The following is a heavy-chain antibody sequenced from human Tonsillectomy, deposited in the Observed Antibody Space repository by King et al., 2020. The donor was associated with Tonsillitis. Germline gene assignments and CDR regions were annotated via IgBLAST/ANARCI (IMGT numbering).Heavy chain of an antibody. J-gene: IGHJ5*02. D-gene: IGHD2-2*01. V-gene: IGHV1-69*01. Sequence: QLVQSGAEVKKPGSSVKVSCKASGGTFSSYAISCVRQAPGQGLEWMGGIIPIFGTANYAQKFQGRVTITADETTSTAYMELSSLRSEDTAVYYCAREDVVVPVDTPPAWGQGTLVTVSS. CDR1: GGTFSSYA. CDR3: AREDVVVPVDTPPA. CDR2: IIPIFGTA.